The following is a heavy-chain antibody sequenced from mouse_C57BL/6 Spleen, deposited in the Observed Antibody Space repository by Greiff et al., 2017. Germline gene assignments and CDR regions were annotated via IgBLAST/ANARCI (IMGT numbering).Heavy chain of an antibody. V-gene: IGHV5-9-1*02. Sequence: EVQLVESGEGLVKPGGSLKLSCAASGFTFSSYAMSWVRQTPEKRLEWVAYISSGGDYTYYADTVKGRFTISRDNARNTLYLQMSSLKSEDTAMYYCTRGSSWGYFDGWGTGTTVTVSS. CDR3: TRGSSWGYFDG. CDR2: ISSGGDYT. CDR1: GFTFSSYA. D-gene: IGHD1-1*01. J-gene: IGHJ1*03.